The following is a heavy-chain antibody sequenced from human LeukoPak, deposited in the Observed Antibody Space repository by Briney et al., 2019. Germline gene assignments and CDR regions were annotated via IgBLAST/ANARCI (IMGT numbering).Heavy chain of an antibody. D-gene: IGHD2-21*02. J-gene: IGHJ4*02. CDR3: AKDISGGDCPDY. Sequence: GGSLRLSCAASNFNFKIYTMHWLRQAPGKGLEWVALISYDGTTDDYADSVKGRFTISRDNSKNTLYLQMNSLRAEDTAVYYCAKDISGGDCPDYWGQGTLVTVSS. CDR2: ISYDGTTD. CDR1: NFNFKIYT. V-gene: IGHV3-30*04.